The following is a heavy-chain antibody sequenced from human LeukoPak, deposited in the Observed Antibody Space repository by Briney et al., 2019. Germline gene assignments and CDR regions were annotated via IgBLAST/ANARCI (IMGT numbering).Heavy chain of an antibody. D-gene: IGHD5-12*01. CDR1: GYTFTSYG. CDR3: ARDSEGSYDYSDNAFDI. J-gene: IGHJ3*02. V-gene: IGHV1-18*01. Sequence: ASVKVSCKASGYTFTSYGISWVRQAPGQGLEWMGWISAYNGNTNYAQKLQGRVTMTTDTSTSTAYMELRSLRSDDTAVYYCARDSEGSYDYSDNAFDIWGQGTMVTASS. CDR2: ISAYNGNT.